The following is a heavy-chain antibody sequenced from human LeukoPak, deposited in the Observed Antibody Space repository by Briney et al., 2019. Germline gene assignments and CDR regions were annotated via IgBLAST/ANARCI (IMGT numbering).Heavy chain of an antibody. J-gene: IGHJ5*02. CDR2: INPNSGGT. D-gene: IGHD2-15*01. CDR1: GYTFTGYY. CDR3: ARLSYVVGATGTQYGWLDP. V-gene: IGHV1-2*02. Sequence: ASVRVSCKASGYTFTGYYMHWVRQAPGQGLEWMGWINPNSGGTNYAQKFQGRVTMSVDTSKNQFSLKLSSVTAADTAVYYCARLSYVVGATGTQYGWLDPWGRGTLVTVSS.